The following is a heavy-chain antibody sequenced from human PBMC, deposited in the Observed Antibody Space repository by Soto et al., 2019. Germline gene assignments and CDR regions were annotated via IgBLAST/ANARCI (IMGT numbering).Heavy chain of an antibody. J-gene: IGHJ5*02. D-gene: IGHD3-10*01. CDR1: GYTLTELS. CDR3: ATGITMVRGVIITHNWFAP. Sequence: ASVKVSCKVSGYTLTELSMHWVRQAPGKGLEWMGSFDAEDGETIYAQKFQGRVTMTEDTSTDTAYMELSSLRSEDTAVYYCATGITMVRGVIITHNWFAPWGQGTLVTVSS. V-gene: IGHV1-24*01. CDR2: FDAEDGET.